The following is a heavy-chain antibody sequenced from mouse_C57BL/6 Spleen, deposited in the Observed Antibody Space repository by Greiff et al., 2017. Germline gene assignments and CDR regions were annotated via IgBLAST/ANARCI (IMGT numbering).Heavy chain of an antibody. V-gene: IGHV3-6*01. D-gene: IGHD2-3*01. J-gene: IGHJ2*01. CDR3: ARDPLYDGYYFDY. CDR1: GYSITSGYY. Sequence: EVQLVESGPGLVKPSQSLSLTCSVTGYSITSGYYWNWIRQFPGNKLEWMGYISYDGSNNYNPSLKNRISITRDTSKNQFFLKLNSVTTEDTATXYRARDPLYDGYYFDYWGQGTTLTVSS. CDR2: ISYDGSN.